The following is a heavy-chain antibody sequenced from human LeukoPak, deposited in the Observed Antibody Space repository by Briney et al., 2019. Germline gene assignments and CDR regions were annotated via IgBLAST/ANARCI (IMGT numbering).Heavy chain of an antibody. CDR1: GFTFSRYS. V-gene: IGHV3-48*01. J-gene: IGHJ3*02. CDR2: INSGSGTL. CDR3: ARSMVRGDDAFDI. Sequence: GGSLRLSCAASGFTFSRYSMNWVRQAPGKGLEWVSYINSGSGTLYYADSVQGRFTISRDNAKNSLYLQMNSLRAEDTAVYYCARSMVRGDDAFDIWGQGTMVTVSS. D-gene: IGHD3-10*01.